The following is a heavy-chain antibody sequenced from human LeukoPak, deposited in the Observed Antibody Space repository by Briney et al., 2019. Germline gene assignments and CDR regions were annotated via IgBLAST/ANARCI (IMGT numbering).Heavy chain of an antibody. CDR3: AKDSGWGSYRHPYYYYGMDV. Sequence: GGSLRLSCAASGFTFSSYAMSWVRQAPGKGLEWVSAISGSGGSTYYADSVKGRFTISRDNSKNTLYLQMNSLRAEDTAVYYCAKDSGWGSYRHPYYYYGMDVWGQGTTVTVSS. V-gene: IGHV3-23*01. CDR1: GFTFSSYA. CDR2: ISGSGGST. D-gene: IGHD3-16*02. J-gene: IGHJ6*02.